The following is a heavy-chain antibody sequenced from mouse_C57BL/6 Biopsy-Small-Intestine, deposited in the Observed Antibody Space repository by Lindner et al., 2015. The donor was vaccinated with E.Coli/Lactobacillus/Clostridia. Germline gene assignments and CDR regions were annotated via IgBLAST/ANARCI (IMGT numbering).Heavy chain of an antibody. CDR1: GYTFTNYW. J-gene: IGHJ3*01. CDR2: IYPGGGYT. D-gene: IGHD3-2*02. V-gene: IGHV1-63*01. Sequence: VQLQESRAELVRPGTSVKMSCKASGYTFTNYWIGWARQRPGHGLEWIGDIYPGGGYTNYNEKFKGKATLTADKSSSTAYMQFSSLTSEDSAIYYCARADSSGYLFAYWGQGTLVTVSA. CDR3: ARADSSGYLFAY.